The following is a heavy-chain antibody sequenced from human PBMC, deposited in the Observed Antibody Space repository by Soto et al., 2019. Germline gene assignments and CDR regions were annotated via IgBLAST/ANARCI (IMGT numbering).Heavy chain of an antibody. Sequence: SETLSLTCAVYGGSFSGYYWSWIRQPPGKGLEWIGEINHSGSTNYNPSLKSRVTISVDTSKNQFSLKLSSVTAADTAVYYCARGRGSGWYRGGYYYYYGMDVWGQGTTVTVS. CDR2: INHSGST. CDR3: ARGRGSGWYRGGYYYYYGMDV. D-gene: IGHD6-19*01. V-gene: IGHV4-34*01. J-gene: IGHJ6*02. CDR1: GGSFSGYY.